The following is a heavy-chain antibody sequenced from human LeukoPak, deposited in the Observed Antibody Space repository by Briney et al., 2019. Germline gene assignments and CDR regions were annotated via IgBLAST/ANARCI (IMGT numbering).Heavy chain of an antibody. CDR3: ARLGGILTGYLYYYYGMDV. D-gene: IGHD3-9*01. CDR2: IYYSGST. Sequence: SETLSLTCTVSGGSISSYYWSWIRQPPGKGLEWIGYIYYSGSTNYNPSLKSRVTISVDTSKNQFSLKLSPVTAADTAVYYCARLGGILTGYLYYYYGMDVWGQGTTVTVSS. J-gene: IGHJ6*02. CDR1: GGSISSYY. V-gene: IGHV4-59*01.